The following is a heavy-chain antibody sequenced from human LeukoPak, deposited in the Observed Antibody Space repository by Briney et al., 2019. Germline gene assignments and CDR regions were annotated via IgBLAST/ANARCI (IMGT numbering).Heavy chain of an antibody. CDR3: ARESSSQAYFDY. Sequence: PSETLSLTCYLSSHSITRGYYWGWIRQPPGKGLGRIGGISHSGSTYYNPSLKSRVTISVDTSKTQFSLRLNSVTAADTAVYYCARESSSQAYFDYWGRGSLVTVSS. V-gene: IGHV4-38-2*02. J-gene: IGHJ4*02. CDR1: SHSITRGYY. CDR2: ISHSGST. D-gene: IGHD6-13*01.